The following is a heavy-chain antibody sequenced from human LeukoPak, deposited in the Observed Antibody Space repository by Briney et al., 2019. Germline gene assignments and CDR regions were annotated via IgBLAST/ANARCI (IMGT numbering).Heavy chain of an antibody. D-gene: IGHD5-18*01. CDR2: ISYDGSNK. Sequence: GGSLRPSCAASGFTFSSYGMHWVRQAPGKGLEWVAVISYDGSNKYYADSVKGRFTISRDNSKNTLYLQMNSLRAEDTAVYYCAKDPSSGYGYAYYFDYWGQGTLVTVSS. CDR3: AKDPSSGYGYAYYFDY. CDR1: GFTFSSYG. J-gene: IGHJ4*02. V-gene: IGHV3-30*18.